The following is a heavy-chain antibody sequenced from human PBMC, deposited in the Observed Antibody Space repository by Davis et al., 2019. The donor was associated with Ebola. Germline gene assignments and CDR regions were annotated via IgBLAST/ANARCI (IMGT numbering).Heavy chain of an antibody. CDR2: ISGDGGST. CDR1: GFTFDDYA. Sequence: PGGSLRLSCAASGFTFDDYAMHWVRQAPGKGLEWVSLISGDGGSTYYADSVKGRFTISRDNAKNSLYLQMNSLRAEDTAVYYCARDGVQLGILAYWGQGTLVTVSS. J-gene: IGHJ4*02. V-gene: IGHV3-43*02. CDR3: ARDGVQLGILAY. D-gene: IGHD1-1*01.